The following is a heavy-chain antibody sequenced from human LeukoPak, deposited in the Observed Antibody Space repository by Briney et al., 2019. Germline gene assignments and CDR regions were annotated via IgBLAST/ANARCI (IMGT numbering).Heavy chain of an antibody. V-gene: IGHV3-7*01. CDR1: GFTFSSYW. Sequence: PGGSLRPSCAASGFTFSSYWMSWVRQAPGKGLEWVANIKQDGSEKYYVDSVKGRFTISRDNAKNSLYLQMNSLRAEDTAVYYCAKGHIVVVTAGWFDHWGQGTLVTVSS. J-gene: IGHJ5*02. CDR2: IKQDGSEK. CDR3: AKGHIVVVTAGWFDH. D-gene: IGHD2-21*02.